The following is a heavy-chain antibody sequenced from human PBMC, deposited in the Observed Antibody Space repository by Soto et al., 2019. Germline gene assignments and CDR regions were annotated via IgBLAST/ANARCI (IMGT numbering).Heavy chain of an antibody. CDR2: ISSSSSTI. CDR3: ARGRFWSGIDY. D-gene: IGHD3-3*01. CDR1: GFTFSSYS. V-gene: IGHV3-48*01. Sequence: EVQLVESGGGLVQPGGSLRLSCAASGFTFSSYSMNWVRQAPGKGLEWVSYISSSSSTIYYADSVKGRFTISRDNAKNSLYLQMNSLRAEDTAVYYCARGRFWSGIDYWGQGTLVTVSS. J-gene: IGHJ4*02.